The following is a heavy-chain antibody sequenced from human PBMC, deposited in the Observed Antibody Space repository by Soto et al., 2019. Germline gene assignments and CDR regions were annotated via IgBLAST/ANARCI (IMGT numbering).Heavy chain of an antibody. CDR1: GFTFSSYE. CDR3: TREAPRIGMDY. V-gene: IGHV3-48*03. J-gene: IGHJ4*02. CDR2: IGSSGFTI. Sequence: QLVESGGGLVQPGGSLRLSCAVSGFTFSSYEMNWVRQAPGKGLEWVSYIGSSGFTIYYADSVKGRFTISRDNAKNSLYLQMNSLRVEHTAVYYCTREAPRIGMDYWGQGTLVTVSS. D-gene: IGHD1-1*01.